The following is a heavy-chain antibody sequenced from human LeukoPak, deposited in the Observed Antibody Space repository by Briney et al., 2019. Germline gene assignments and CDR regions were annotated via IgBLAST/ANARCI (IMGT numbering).Heavy chain of an antibody. CDR1: GYTFTGYY. Sequence: ASVKVSCKASGYTFTGYYMHWVRQATGQGLEWMGWMNPNSGNTGYAQKFQGRVTMTRNTSISTAYMELSSLRSEDTAVYYCARGLGVRGVPTDYWGQGTLVTVSS. CDR3: ARGLGVRGVPTDY. D-gene: IGHD3-10*01. V-gene: IGHV1-8*02. CDR2: MNPNSGNT. J-gene: IGHJ4*02.